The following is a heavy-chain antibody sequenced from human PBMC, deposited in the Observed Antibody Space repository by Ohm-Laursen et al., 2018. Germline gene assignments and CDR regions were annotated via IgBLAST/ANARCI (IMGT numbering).Heavy chain of an antibody. J-gene: IGHJ2*01. CDR2: IKQDGSEK. Sequence: GSLRLSCAASGFTFSSYWMSWVRQAPGKGLEWVANIKQDGSEKYYVDSVKGRFTISRDNAKNSLYLQMNSLRAEDTAVYYCARRGGLRFSYWYFDLWGRGTLVTVSS. D-gene: IGHD5/OR15-5a*01. V-gene: IGHV3-7*01. CDR1: GFTFSSYW. CDR3: ARRGGLRFSYWYFDL.